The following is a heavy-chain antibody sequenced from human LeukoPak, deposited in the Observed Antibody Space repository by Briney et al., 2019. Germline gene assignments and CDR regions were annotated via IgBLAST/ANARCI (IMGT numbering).Heavy chain of an antibody. J-gene: IGHJ4*02. V-gene: IGHV3-48*04. D-gene: IGHD2-15*01. CDR2: ITDDSKTM. Sequence: PGGSLRLSCVASGFTFDTYSMNWIRQAPGKGLEWTSYITDDSKTMYYADSVKGRFTISRDNAKNSLYLQMNSLRAEDTAVYYCARFRLLLMGEYYFDYWGQGTLVTVSS. CDR3: ARFRLLLMGEYYFDY. CDR1: GFTFDTYS.